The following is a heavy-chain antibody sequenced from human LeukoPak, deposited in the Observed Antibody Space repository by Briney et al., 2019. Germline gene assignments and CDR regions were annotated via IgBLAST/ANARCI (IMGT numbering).Heavy chain of an antibody. CDR1: GFIFSSYS. D-gene: IGHD3-22*01. CDR2: ISSSSSTI. CDR3: ARVLHRRNYDSSDYYGS. V-gene: IGHV3-48*01. J-gene: IGHJ5*02. Sequence: GGSLRLSCAASGFIFSSYSMNWVRQAPGKGLEWVSYISSSSSTIYYADSVKGRFTISRDNAKNSLYLQLNSLRAEDTAVYYCARVLHRRNYDSSDYYGSWGQGTLVTVSS.